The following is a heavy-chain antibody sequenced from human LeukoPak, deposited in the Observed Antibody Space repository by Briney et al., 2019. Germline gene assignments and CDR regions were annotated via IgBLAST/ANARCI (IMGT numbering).Heavy chain of an antibody. CDR1: GYTFTSYG. D-gene: IGHD2-15*01. CDR3: ARESSTSGGSLRDDAFDI. Sequence: GASVKVSCKASGYTFTSYGISWVRQAPGQGLEWMGWISAYNGNTNYAQKFQGRVTMTRDMSTSTVYMELSSLRSEDTAVYYCARESSTSGGSLRDDAFDIWGQGTMVTVSS. V-gene: IGHV1-18*01. J-gene: IGHJ3*02. CDR2: ISAYNGNT.